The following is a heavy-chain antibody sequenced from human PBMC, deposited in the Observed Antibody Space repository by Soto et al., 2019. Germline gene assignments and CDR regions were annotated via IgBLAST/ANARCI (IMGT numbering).Heavy chain of an antibody. V-gene: IGHV4-31*03. J-gene: IGHJ4*02. CDR1: GGSISSGGYY. Sequence: SETLSLTCTVSGGSISSGGYYWSWIRQHPGKGLEWIGYIYYSGSTYYNPSLKSRVTISVDTSKNQFSLKLSSVTAADTAVYYCARDLLTALEYWGQGTLVTVSS. D-gene: IGHD3-9*01. CDR2: IYYSGST. CDR3: ARDLLTALEY.